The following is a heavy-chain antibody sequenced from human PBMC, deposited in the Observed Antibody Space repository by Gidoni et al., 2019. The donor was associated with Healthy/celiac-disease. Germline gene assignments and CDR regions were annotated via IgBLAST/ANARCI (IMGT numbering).Heavy chain of an antibody. CDR3: ARGQQPTRDYYYYYMDV. Sequence: QVQLVQSGAEVKKPGSSVKVSCKASGGTFSSYAISWVRQAPVQGLEWMGGIIPIFGTANYAQKFQGRVTITADESTSTAYMELSSLRSEDTAVYYCARGQQPTRDYYYYYMDVWGKGTTVTVSS. D-gene: IGHD6-13*01. CDR1: GGTFSSYA. J-gene: IGHJ6*03. CDR2: IIPIFGTA. V-gene: IGHV1-69*01.